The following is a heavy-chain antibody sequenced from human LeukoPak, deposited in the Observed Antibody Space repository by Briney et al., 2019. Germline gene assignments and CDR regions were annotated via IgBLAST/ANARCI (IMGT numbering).Heavy chain of an antibody. J-gene: IGHJ3*01. CDR3: ASLVGGYYPPVEAFDV. V-gene: IGHV3-20*04. CDR1: GFTFDDYG. CDR2: INWSGGRT. D-gene: IGHD3-3*01. Sequence: PGGSLRLSCAASGFTFDDYGMSWVRQAPGKGLEWVSGINWSGGRTGYADSLKGRFTISRDNAKNTLYLQMNSLRADDSAVYFCASLVGGYYPPVEAFDVWGQGTMVTVSS.